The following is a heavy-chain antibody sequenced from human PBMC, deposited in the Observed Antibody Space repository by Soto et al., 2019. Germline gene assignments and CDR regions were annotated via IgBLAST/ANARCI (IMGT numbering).Heavy chain of an antibody. D-gene: IGHD4-17*01. Sequence: QLQLQESGPGLVKPSETLSLTCTVSGGSISSSSYYWGWIRQPPGKGLEWIGSIYYRGSTYYNPSLQSRVTIAVDTSKNQFSLKLSSVTAADTAVYYCATDRVTTVYYWGQGTLVTVSS. V-gene: IGHV4-39*01. CDR1: GGSISSSSYY. J-gene: IGHJ4*02. CDR2: IYYRGST. CDR3: ATDRVTTVYY.